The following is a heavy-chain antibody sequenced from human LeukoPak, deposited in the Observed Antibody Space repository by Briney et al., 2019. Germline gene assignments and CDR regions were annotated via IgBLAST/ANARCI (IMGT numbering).Heavy chain of an antibody. CDR2: INHSGST. CDR3: ARVYCSGGSCYHNYYYYYYMDV. J-gene: IGHJ6*03. D-gene: IGHD2-15*01. Sequence: GSLRLSCAASGFTFSSYAMSWVRQPPGKGLEWIGEINHSGSTNYNPSLKSRVTISVDTSKNQFSLKLSSVTAADTAVYYCARVYCSGGSCYHNYYYYYYMDVWGKGTTVTVSS. V-gene: IGHV4-34*01. CDR1: GFTFSSYA.